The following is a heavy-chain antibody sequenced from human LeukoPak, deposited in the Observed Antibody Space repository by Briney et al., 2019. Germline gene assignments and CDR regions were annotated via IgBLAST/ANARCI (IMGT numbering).Heavy chain of an antibody. CDR1: GGTFSSYT. D-gene: IGHD4-23*01. Sequence: GASVKVPCKASGGTFSSYTINWVRQAPGQGLEWMGRINPNSGGTNYAQKFQGRVTMTRDTSISTAYMELSRLRSDDTAVYYCARDLKGVVINWFDPWGQGTLVTVSS. J-gene: IGHJ5*02. CDR3: ARDLKGVVINWFDP. CDR2: INPNSGGT. V-gene: IGHV1-2*06.